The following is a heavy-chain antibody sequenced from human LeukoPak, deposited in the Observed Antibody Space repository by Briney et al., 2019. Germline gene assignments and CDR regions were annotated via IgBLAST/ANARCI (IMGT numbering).Heavy chain of an antibody. CDR2: IYYSGST. Sequence: SETLSLTCTVSGGSISSHYWSWIRQPPGKGLEWLGYIYYSGSTNYNPSLKSRVTISIDTSKIQFFLRLTSVTAAHTAVYYCARVPWYSSGFYYLDWGQGTLVTVSS. J-gene: IGHJ4*02. CDR1: GGSISSHY. D-gene: IGHD3-22*01. V-gene: IGHV4-59*08. CDR3: ARVPWYSSGFYYLD.